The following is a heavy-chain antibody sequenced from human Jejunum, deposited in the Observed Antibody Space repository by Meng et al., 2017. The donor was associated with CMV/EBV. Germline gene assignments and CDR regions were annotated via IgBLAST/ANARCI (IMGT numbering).Heavy chain of an antibody. CDR1: GASIKNYN. Sequence: QVQIQQSGPGLVKPSQPLSLTCIVSGASIKNYNWNWFRKPAGQGLEWIGLIQVIGHTVYNPSLKSRVTVSLDASKSQFSLTLNSVTAADTATYYCAGSRPGGGACDYWGQGILVTVFS. CDR3: AGSRPGGGACDY. J-gene: IGHJ4*02. V-gene: IGHV4-4*07. D-gene: IGHD3-16*01. CDR2: IQVIGHT.